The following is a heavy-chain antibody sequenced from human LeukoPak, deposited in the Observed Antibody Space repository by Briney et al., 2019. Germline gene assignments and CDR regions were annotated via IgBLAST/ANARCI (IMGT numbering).Heavy chain of an antibody. V-gene: IGHV1-2*02. D-gene: IGHD3-22*01. Sequence: GASVKVSCKASGYTFTGYYMHWVRQAPGQGLEWMGWINPNSGGTNYAQKFQGRVTMTRDTSISTAYMELSRLRSDDTAMYYCARRIYYDSSGYYSGNYFDYWGQGTLVTVSS. J-gene: IGHJ4*02. CDR1: GYTFTGYY. CDR3: ARRIYYDSSGYYSGNYFDY. CDR2: INPNSGGT.